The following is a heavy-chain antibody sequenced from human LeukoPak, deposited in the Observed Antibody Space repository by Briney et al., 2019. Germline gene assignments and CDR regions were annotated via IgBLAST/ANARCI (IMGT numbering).Heavy chain of an antibody. CDR3: ARVVRYSGYTN. D-gene: IGHD5-12*01. V-gene: IGHV4-30-2*01. Sequence: MASQTLSLTCAVSGGSISSGGYSWSWIRQPPGKGLEWIGYIYHSGSTYYNPSLKSRVTISVDRSKNQFSLKLSSVTAADTAVYYCARVVRYSGYTNWGQGTLVTVSS. CDR2: IYHSGST. CDR1: GGSISSGGYS. J-gene: IGHJ4*02.